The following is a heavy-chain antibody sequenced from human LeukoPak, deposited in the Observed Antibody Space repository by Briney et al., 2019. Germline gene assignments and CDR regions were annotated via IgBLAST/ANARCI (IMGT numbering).Heavy chain of an antibody. V-gene: IGHV3-48*03. J-gene: IGHJ4*02. CDR3: ARDIVNGPFVTSLES. CDR2: ISSDGNTE. CDR1: GFSLTTYP. Sequence: SGGSLRLSCAASGFSLTTYPMNWIRQVPGKGLEWVSQISSDGNTEYYADSVRVRFTMSRDNAKNSLDLHMNSLRTEDTAVYYCARDIVNGPFVTSLESWGQGALVTVSS. D-gene: IGHD2-8*01.